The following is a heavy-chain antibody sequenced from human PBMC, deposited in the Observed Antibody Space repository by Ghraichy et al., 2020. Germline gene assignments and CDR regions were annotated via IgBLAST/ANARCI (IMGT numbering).Heavy chain of an antibody. CDR1: GFTLSSYS. CDR3: ARGSKVVRFYYYDALDV. J-gene: IGHJ6*02. Sequence: GSLNISCVASGFTLSSYSLNWVRQAPGKGLEWVSYITSSSRTKSYADSVKGRFTISRDNAKNSLYLQMNSLRDEDTAVYYCARGSKVVRFYYYDALDVWGQGTTVTVSS. CDR2: ITSSSRTK. V-gene: IGHV3-48*02. D-gene: IGHD4-23*01.